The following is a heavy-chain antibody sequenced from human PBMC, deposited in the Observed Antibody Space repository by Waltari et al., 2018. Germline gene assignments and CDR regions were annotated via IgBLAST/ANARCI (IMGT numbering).Heavy chain of an antibody. V-gene: IGHV4-31*01. J-gene: IGHJ3*02. D-gene: IGHD2-15*01. CDR3: ARFCSGGSCYPMGAFDI. CDR1: GGSISSGGYY. Sequence: QVQLQESGPGLVKPSQTLSLTCTVSGGSISSGGYYWSWLRQHPGKGLEWIGYIYYSGSTYYNPSLKSLVTISVDTSKNQFSLKLSSVTAADTAVYYCARFCSGGSCYPMGAFDIWGQGTMVTVSS. CDR2: IYYSGST.